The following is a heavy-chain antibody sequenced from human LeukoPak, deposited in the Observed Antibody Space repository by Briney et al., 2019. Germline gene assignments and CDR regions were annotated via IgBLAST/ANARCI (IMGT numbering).Heavy chain of an antibody. D-gene: IGHD3-22*01. Sequence: GGSLTLSCTASGFTGPSSAMAWVRQAPGKGLEWVSHIGAGATSKYYADSVKGRFTISRDYSRKTVYLQMNSLRAEDTAVYYCAQSYDSGGYPLVDYWGQGTLVTVSS. CDR3: AQSYDSGGYPLVDY. CDR1: GFTGPSSA. V-gene: IGHV3-23*01. J-gene: IGHJ4*02. CDR2: IGAGATSK.